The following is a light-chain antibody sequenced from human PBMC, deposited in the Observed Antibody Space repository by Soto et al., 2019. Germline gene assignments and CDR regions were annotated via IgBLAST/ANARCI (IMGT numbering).Light chain of an antibody. J-gene: IGLJ7*01. V-gene: IGLV4-69*01. CDR1: RGRSNYA. CDR2: VNSGGSH. CDR3: QTWSTGSAIVV. Sequence: QPVLTQSPSASASLGASVKLTCTLSRGRSNYAIAWHQQQPEKGPRYLMKVNSGGSHIKGDGIPDRFSGSSSGAERYLFISSLQSEDEADYYCQTWSTGSAIVVFGGGTQLTVL.